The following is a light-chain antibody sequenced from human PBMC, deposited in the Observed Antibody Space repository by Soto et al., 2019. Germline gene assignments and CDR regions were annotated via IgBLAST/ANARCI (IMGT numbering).Light chain of an antibody. CDR2: GAS. CDR3: QQDDNWPLTWT. Sequence: EIVLTQSPATLSVSAGGTVTLSCRASQSIRTNVAWYQQTSGQAPRLLVYGASTRATGVPARFSGSGSGTEFTLTSSSVQSEDSAFYYWQQDDNWPLTWTFGPGSKV. J-gene: IGKJ1*01. CDR1: QSIRTN. V-gene: IGKV3-15*01.